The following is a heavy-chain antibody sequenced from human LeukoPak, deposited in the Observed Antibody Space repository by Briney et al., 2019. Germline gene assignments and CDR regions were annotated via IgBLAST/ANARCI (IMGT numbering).Heavy chain of an antibody. CDR2: IYYSGST. V-gene: IGHV4-61*01. CDR1: GVSVSSGSYY. D-gene: IGHD3-9*01. CDR3: ARGGDILTGFES. J-gene: IGHJ4*02. Sequence: SETLSLTCTVSGVSVSSGSYYWSWLRQPPGKGLEWIGYIYYSGSTNYNPSLKSRVTISVDTSKNQFSLKLSSVTAADTAVYYCARGGDILTGFESWGQGTLVTVSS.